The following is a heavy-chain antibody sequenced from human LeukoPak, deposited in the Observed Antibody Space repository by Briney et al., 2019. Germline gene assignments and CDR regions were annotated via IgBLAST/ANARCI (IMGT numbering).Heavy chain of an antibody. CDR1: TFTFSGYA. J-gene: IGHJ4*03. Sequence: WGSLRLSCTASTFTFSGYAMSWVRQAPGKGLEWVSGISSGGLTTYYADSVKGRFTISRDNFKNTLYLQMNSLRPEDTAVYYCAKEPPHGYCTTTSCYFDYWGQGTHCSVSS. CDR3: AKEPPHGYCTTTSCYFDY. V-gene: IGHV3-23*01. CDR2: ISSGGLTT. D-gene: IGHD2-2*03.